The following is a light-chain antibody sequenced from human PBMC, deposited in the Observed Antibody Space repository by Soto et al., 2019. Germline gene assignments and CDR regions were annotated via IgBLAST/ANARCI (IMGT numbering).Light chain of an antibody. CDR3: YSYAGSPYV. CDR1: SSDVGSYNL. CDR2: EGS. J-gene: IGLJ1*01. V-gene: IGLV2-23*01. Sequence: QSVLTQPASVSGSPGQSITISCTGTSSDVGSYNLVSWYQQHPGKAPKLMIYEGSKRPSGVSNRFSGSKSGNTASLTISGLQAEDEADYYGYSYAGSPYVFGTRTKVTVL.